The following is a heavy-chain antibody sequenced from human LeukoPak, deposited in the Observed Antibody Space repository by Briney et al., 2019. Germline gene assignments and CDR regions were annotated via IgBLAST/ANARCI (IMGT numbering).Heavy chain of an antibody. Sequence: GGSLRLSCAASGFTFSSYAMSWVRQAPGKGLEWVSAISGSGGSTYYADSVKGRFTISRDNSKNTLYLQMNSLRAEDTAVYYCAKVSGATGTALPQRSSGYYWGQGTLVTVSS. CDR1: GFTFSSYA. V-gene: IGHV3-23*01. J-gene: IGHJ4*02. CDR3: AKVSGATGTALPQRSSGYY. CDR2: ISGSGGST. D-gene: IGHD1-14*01.